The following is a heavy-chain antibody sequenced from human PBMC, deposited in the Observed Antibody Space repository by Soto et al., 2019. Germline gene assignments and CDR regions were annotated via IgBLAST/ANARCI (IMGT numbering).Heavy chain of an antibody. CDR2: IIPIFGTA. CDR1: GGTFSSYA. CDR3: ARAKLLIRRGVVYYFDY. J-gene: IGHJ4*02. D-gene: IGHD1-26*01. V-gene: IGHV1-69*13. Sequence: GASVKVSCKASGGTFSSYAISWVRQAPGQGLEWMGGIIPIFGTANYAQKFQGRVTITADESTSTAYMELSSLRSEDTAVYYCARAKLLIRRGVVYYFDYWGQGTLVTVSS.